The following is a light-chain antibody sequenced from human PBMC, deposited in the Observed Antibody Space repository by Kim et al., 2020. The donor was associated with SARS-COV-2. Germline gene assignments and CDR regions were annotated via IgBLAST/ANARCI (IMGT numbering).Light chain of an antibody. CDR2: AAS. J-gene: IGKJ3*01. CDR3: QNYKGAPFT. V-gene: IGKV1-27*01. CDR1: QGISNY. Sequence: DIQMTQSPSSLSASIGDRVTITCRASQGISNYLAWYQQKPGNIPKLLMYAASTLQPGVPSRFSGGGSGTDFTLTISSLQPEDVATYYCQNYKGAPFTFGPGTKVDIK.